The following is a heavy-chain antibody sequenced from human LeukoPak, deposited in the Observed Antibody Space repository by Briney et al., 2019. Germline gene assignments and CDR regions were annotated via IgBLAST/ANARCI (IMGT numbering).Heavy chain of an antibody. D-gene: IGHD1-26*01. J-gene: IGHJ3*02. V-gene: IGHV1-18*01. Sequence: ASVKFSCRASGYTFTSYDINWVRQATGQGLEWMGWISAYNGNTNYAQKLQGRVTMTTDTSTSTAYMELRSLRSDDTAVYYCARVGVGASTGAFDIWGQGTMVTVSS. CDR1: GYTFTSYD. CDR3: ARVGVGASTGAFDI. CDR2: ISAYNGNT.